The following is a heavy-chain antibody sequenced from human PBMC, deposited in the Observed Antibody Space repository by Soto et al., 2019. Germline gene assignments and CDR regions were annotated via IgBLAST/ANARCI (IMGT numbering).Heavy chain of an antibody. CDR1: GGSFSGYY. V-gene: IGHV4-34*01. CDR3: ARGETGRTPDHENDYSNLGYYYMDV. D-gene: IGHD4-4*01. J-gene: IGHJ6*03. CDR2: INHSGST. Sequence: SQTLSLTCAVYGGSFSGYYWSWIRQPPGKGLEWIGEINHSGSTNYNPSLKSRVTISVDTSKNQFSLKLSSVTAADTAVYYCARGETGRTPDHENDYSNLGYYYMDVWGKGTTVTVSS.